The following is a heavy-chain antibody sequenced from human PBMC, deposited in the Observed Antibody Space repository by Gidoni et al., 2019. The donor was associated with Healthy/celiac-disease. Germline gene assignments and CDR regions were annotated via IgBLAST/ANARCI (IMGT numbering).Heavy chain of an antibody. J-gene: IGHJ6*02. CDR3: ARGTGGGSSSYYYYYGMDV. D-gene: IGHD6-13*01. CDR1: GGTFSSYP. CDR2: ISPIFGTA. V-gene: IGHV1-69*01. Sequence: QVQLVQSGAEVKKPGSSVKVSCKASGGTFSSYPLSWVGQAPGQGLEWMGGISPIFGTANYAQKFQGRVTITADESTSTAYMELSSLRSEDTAVYYCARGTGGGSSSYYYYYGMDVWGQGTTVTVSS.